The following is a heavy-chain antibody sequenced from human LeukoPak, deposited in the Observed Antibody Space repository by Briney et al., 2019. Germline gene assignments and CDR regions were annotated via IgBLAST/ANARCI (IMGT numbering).Heavy chain of an antibody. J-gene: IGHJ3*02. Sequence: GGSLRLSCAASGFTYSSYNMNGVRQAPGKGLEWVSSISSDSNYIFYADSVQGRFTISRDNAENSLFLQMNSLRAEDTAVYYCASRYCTSANCYAFDIWGQGTMVTVSS. V-gene: IGHV3-21*01. CDR2: ISSDSNYI. D-gene: IGHD2-2*01. CDR1: GFTYSSYN. CDR3: ASRYCTSANCYAFDI.